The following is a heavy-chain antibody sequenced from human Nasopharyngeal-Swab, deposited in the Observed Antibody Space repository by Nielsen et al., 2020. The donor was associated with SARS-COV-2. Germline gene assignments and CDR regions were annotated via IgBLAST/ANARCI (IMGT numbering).Heavy chain of an antibody. J-gene: IGHJ6*03. CDR1: GLTFTNSW. Sequence: GESLKISCAASGLTFTNSWMSWVRQAPGKGLEWVANIKQDGSDKYYVDSVKGRFTISRDNAKNSLYLQMNSLRAEDTAVYYCARPDYDFWSGYRKTFYYYMDVWGKGTTVTVSS. D-gene: IGHD3-3*01. V-gene: IGHV3-7*01. CDR3: ARPDYDFWSGYRKTFYYYMDV. CDR2: IKQDGSDK.